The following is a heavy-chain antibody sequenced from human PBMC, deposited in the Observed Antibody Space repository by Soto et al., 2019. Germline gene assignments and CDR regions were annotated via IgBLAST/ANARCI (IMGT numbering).Heavy chain of an antibody. CDR3: ARRGYQLLRDPFDY. Sequence: SETLSLTCTVSGGSISSGGYYWSWIRQHPGKGLEWIGYIYYSGSTYYNPSLKSRVTISVDTSKNQFSLKLSSVTAADTAVYYCARRGYQLLRDPFDYWGQGTLVTVSS. CDR2: IYYSGST. V-gene: IGHV4-31*03. CDR1: GGSISSGGYY. D-gene: IGHD2-2*01. J-gene: IGHJ4*02.